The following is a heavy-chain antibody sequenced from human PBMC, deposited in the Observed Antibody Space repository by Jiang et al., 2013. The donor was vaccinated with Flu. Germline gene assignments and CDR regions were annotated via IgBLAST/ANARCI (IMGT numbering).Heavy chain of an antibody. CDR2: IGSKLYGARR. V-gene: IGHV3-49*03. CDR1: FGDYG. Sequence: FGDYGMSWFRQXPGKGLEWVGFIGSKLYGARRAYAASVRGRFTISRDDSKSVAYLQMNRLRGEDTAVYYCAKVLATRPTGHHGMDVWGQGTTVTVSS. J-gene: IGHJ6*02. CDR3: AKVLATRPTGHHGMDV. D-gene: IGHD4/OR15-4a*01.